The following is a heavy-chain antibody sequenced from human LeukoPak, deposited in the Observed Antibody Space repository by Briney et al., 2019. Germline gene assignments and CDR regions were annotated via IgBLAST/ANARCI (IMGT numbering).Heavy chain of an antibody. CDR1: AFTFSNYH. CDR3: TSDGGHGYAMDF. V-gene: IGHV3-48*03. J-gene: IGHJ4*02. CDR2: ISSRSEAI. D-gene: IGHD2-2*01. Sequence: GGSLRLSCAASAFTFSNYHMNWVRQAPGKGLEWVSYISSRSEAIYYADSVKGRFTIFRDNAKSSLYLQMNSLRAEDTAVYYCTSDGGHGYAMDFWGQGTLVTVSS.